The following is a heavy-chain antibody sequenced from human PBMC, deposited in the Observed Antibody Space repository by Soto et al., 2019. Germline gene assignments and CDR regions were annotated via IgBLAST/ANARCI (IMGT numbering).Heavy chain of an antibody. CDR2: INHSGST. D-gene: IGHD3-9*01. Sequence: SETLSLTCAVYGGSFSGYYWSRIRQPPGKGLEWIGEINHSGSTNYNPSLKSQVTISVDTSKNQFSLKLSSVTAADTAVYYCARYLLTGYYRGRYYFDYWGQGTLVTVSS. J-gene: IGHJ4*02. CDR1: GGSFSGYY. V-gene: IGHV4-34*01. CDR3: ARYLLTGYYRGRYYFDY.